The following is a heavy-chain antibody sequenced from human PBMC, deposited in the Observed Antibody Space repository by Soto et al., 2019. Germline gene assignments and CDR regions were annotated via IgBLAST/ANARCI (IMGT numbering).Heavy chain of an antibody. CDR3: ARAERAGDPYSYYYGMDV. Sequence: PSETLSLTCTVSGGSISSGDYYWSWIRQPPGKGLEWIGYIYYSGSTYYNPSLKSRVTISVDTSKNQFSLKLSSVTAADTAVYYCARAERAGDPYSYYYGMDVWGQGTTVTVSS. V-gene: IGHV4-30-4*01. CDR1: GGSISSGDYY. D-gene: IGHD2-21*02. CDR2: IYYSGST. J-gene: IGHJ6*02.